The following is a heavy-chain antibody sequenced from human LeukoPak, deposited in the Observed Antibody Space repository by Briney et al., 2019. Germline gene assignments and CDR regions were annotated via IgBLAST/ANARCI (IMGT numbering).Heavy chain of an antibody. CDR1: GFTFSSYG. V-gene: IGHV3-33*01. CDR2: IWYDGSNK. Sequence: GGSLRLSCAASGFTFSSYGMHWVRQAPGKGLEWVAVIWYDGSNKYYADSVKGRFTISRDNSKNTLYLQMNSLRAEDTAVYYCARGRKTTIFGVVIRPFTGTAGYYFDYWGQGTLVTVSS. J-gene: IGHJ4*02. CDR3: ARGRKTTIFGVVIRPFTGTAGYYFDY. D-gene: IGHD3-3*01.